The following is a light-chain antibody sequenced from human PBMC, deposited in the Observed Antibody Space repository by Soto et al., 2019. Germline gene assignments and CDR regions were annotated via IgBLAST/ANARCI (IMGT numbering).Light chain of an antibody. Sequence: DIQMTQSPSSLCASVGDRVTITCQASQDISYFLNWYQPSPGQAPKLLIYDASNLKTGVPSRFSGSGSGADFTLTIRSLQPEDVATYYCQQYENLPVFGPGTKVDI. J-gene: IGKJ1*01. V-gene: IGKV1-33*01. CDR2: DAS. CDR1: QDISYF. CDR3: QQYENLPV.